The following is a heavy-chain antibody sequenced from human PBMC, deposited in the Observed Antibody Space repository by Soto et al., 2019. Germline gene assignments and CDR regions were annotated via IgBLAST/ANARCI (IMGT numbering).Heavy chain of an antibody. CDR1: GGSFSAYY. CDR3: ARVPTMIRGVISGDDYFDS. J-gene: IGHJ4*02. Sequence: SETLSLTCAVYGGSFSAYYWSWIRQPPGKGLEWIGEINHSGSSNYNPSLKSRVTISVDTSKNQFSLKLSSVTAADTAVYYCARVPTMIRGVISGDDYFDSWGQGTLVTVSS. CDR2: INHSGSS. D-gene: IGHD3-10*01. V-gene: IGHV4-34*01.